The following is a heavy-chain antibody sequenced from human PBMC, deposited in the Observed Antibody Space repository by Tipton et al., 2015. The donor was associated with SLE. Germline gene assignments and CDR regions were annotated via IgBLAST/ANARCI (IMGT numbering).Heavy chain of an antibody. CDR2: IYTSGST. V-gene: IGHV4-61*02. J-gene: IGHJ1*01. CDR3: TREGSSCLFQH. CDR1: GGSISSGSYY. Sequence: TLSLTCTVSGGSISSGSYYWSWIRQPAGKGLEWIGRIYTSGSTNYNPTLKSRITTSVDTSKNQFSLKLSSVTAADTAVYYCTREGSSCLFQHWGQGTLVTVSS. D-gene: IGHD6-13*01.